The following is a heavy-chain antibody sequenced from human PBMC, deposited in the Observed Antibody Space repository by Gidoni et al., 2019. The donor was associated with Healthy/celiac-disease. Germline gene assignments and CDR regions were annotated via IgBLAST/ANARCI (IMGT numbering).Heavy chain of an antibody. J-gene: IGHJ4*02. CDR2: IIPILGIA. V-gene: IGHV1-69*04. Sequence: QVQLVQSGAEVKKPGSSVKVSCKASGGTFSSYAISWVRQAPGQGLEWMGRIIPILGIANYAQKFQGRVTITADKSTSTAYMELSSLRSEDTAVYYCARAFWGSSGYDAGVYDYWGQGTLVTVSS. D-gene: IGHD5-12*01. CDR1: GGTFSSYA. CDR3: ARAFWGSSGYDAGVYDY.